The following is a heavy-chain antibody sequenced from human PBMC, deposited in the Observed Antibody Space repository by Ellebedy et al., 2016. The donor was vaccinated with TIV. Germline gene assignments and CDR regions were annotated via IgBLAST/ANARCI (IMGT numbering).Heavy chain of an antibody. CDR2: ISYHGSDK. CDR3: ARGSGWSSSTSCFDY. D-gene: IGHD2-2*01. Sequence: GESLKISCAASGFTFSTYAMNWVRQAPGKGLEWVASISYHGSDKYSADSVKGRFTISRDNSRNTLYLQMNSLRAEDTAVYYCARGSGWSSSTSCFDYWGPGTLVTVSS. CDR1: GFTFSTYA. J-gene: IGHJ4*02. V-gene: IGHV3-30-3*01.